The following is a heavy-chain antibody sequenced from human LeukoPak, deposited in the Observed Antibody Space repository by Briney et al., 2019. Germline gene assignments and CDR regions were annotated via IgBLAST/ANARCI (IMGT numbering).Heavy chain of an antibody. CDR1: GGSISIYY. V-gene: IGHV4-59*12. CDR3: ARGGSTLGYCSGGSCYTYPVYYYYYGMDV. D-gene: IGHD2-15*01. J-gene: IGHJ6*02. CDR2: VYNSENT. Sequence: PSETLSLTCTVSGGSISIYYWSWIRQPPGKGLEWIGYVYNSENTNYNPSLKSRATMSADTSKNQFSLKLSSVTAADTAVYYCARGGSTLGYCSGGSCYTYPVYYYYYGMDVWGQGTTVTVSS.